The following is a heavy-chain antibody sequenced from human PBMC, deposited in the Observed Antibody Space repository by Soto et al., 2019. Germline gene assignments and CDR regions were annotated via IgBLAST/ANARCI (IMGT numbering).Heavy chain of an antibody. V-gene: IGHV3-23*01. CDR1: GFTFSSYA. Sequence: EVQLLESGGGLVQPGGSLRLSCAASGFTFSSYAMSWVRQAPGKGLEWVSAISGSGGSTYYADSVKGRFTISRDNSKYTLYLQMNSLRAEETAVYYCAKAWQLVLPYFDYWGQGTLVTVSS. CDR3: AKAWQLVLPYFDY. J-gene: IGHJ4*02. D-gene: IGHD6-13*01. CDR2: ISGSGGST.